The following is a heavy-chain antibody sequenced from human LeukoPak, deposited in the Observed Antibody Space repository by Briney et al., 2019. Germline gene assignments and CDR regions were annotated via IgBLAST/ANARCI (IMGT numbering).Heavy chain of an antibody. Sequence: GGSLRLSCAASGFTFSSYEMNWVRQAPGKGLEWVSAILGSGGSTYYADSVKGRFTVSRDNSRSTLYLQMKSLRAEDTALYYCAKWGDYDVLTGYYVPDYWGQGTRVTVSS. CDR3: AKWGDYDVLTGYYVPDY. J-gene: IGHJ4*02. CDR2: ILGSGGST. CDR1: GFTFSSYE. V-gene: IGHV3-23*01. D-gene: IGHD3-9*01.